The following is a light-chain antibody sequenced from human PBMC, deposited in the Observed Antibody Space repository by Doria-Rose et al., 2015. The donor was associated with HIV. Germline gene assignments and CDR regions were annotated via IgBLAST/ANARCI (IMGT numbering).Light chain of an antibody. Sequence: QSVLTQPPSVSGAPGQRVAISCTGSSSNIGAGFDVNWYRQFPRTAPKLLIHGYTDRPSGVPDRFSGSKSGTSASLAISGLRAEDEADYYCQSYDSRLSVYVFGTGTKVTVL. V-gene: IGLV1-40*01. CDR2: GYT. CDR1: SSNIGAGFD. CDR3: QSYDSRLSVYV. J-gene: IGLJ1*01.